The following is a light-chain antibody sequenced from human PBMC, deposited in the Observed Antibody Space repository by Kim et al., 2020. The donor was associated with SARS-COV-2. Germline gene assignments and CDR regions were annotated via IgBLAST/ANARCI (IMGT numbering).Light chain of an antibody. V-gene: IGLV1-47*01. J-gene: IGLJ2*01. CDR3: ASWDDSLSGHVI. CDR1: SSNIGRDY. Sequence: QRFTISCSGSSSNIGRDYVYWYQQIPGTAPKLLIYRNNKRPSGVPDRFSGSKSGTSASLAISGLRSEDESVYYCASWDDSLSGHVIFGGGTQLTVL. CDR2: RNN.